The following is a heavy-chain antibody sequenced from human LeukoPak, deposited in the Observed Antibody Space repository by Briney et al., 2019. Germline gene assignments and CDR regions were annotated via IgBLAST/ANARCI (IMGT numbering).Heavy chain of an antibody. CDR2: IYNSGST. D-gene: IGHD6-13*01. V-gene: IGHV4-39*01. CDR1: GGSISSSTHY. J-gene: IGHJ5*02. CDR3: ARQAYSSNLGWFDP. Sequence: PSETLSLTCSVSGGSISSSTHYWGWIRQPPGKGLEWIGNIYNSGSTYYNPSLKSRVTISVDTSKNQFSLELSSVTAADTAVYYCARQAYSSNLGWFDPWGQGTLVTVSS.